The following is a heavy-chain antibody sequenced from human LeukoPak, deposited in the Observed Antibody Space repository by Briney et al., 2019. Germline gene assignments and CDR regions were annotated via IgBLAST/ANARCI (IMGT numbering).Heavy chain of an antibody. J-gene: IGHJ4*02. D-gene: IGHD2-2*01. CDR3: AREPQLLSIYFDY. CDR2: ISYDGSNK. Sequence: SGGSLRLSCAASGFTFSSYAMHWVRQAPGKGLEWVAVISYDGSNKYYADSVKGRFTISRDNSKNTLYLQMNSLRAEDTAMYYCAREPQLLSIYFDYWGQGTLVTVSS. V-gene: IGHV3-30-3*01. CDR1: GFTFSSYA.